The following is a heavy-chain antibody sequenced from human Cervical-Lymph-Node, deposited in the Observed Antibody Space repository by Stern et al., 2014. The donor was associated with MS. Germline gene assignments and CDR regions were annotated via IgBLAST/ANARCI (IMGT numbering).Heavy chain of an antibody. V-gene: IGHV3-33*01. Sequence: QVQLVQSGGGVVQPGTSLRLSCAASGFTFSTYGVHWVRQAPGQGMEWVAVIHYDGNKRYYGDSVNGRLTLSRDNSKNTLYLQMDSLRAEDTAVYYCARDRSSGWTGELDYWGQGTLVIVSS. CDR2: IHYDGNKR. J-gene: IGHJ4*02. CDR1: GFTFSTYG. D-gene: IGHD6-19*01. CDR3: ARDRSSGWTGELDY.